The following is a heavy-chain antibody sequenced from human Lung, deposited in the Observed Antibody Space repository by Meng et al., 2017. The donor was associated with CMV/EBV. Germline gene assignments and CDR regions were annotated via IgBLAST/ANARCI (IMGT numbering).Heavy chain of an antibody. CDR1: GFTFSRYW. V-gene: IGHV3-74*01. D-gene: IGHD3-22*01. CDR2: INNDESRK. Sequence: GGSLRLXCAASGFTFSRYWMHWARQAPGKGLVWVSRINNDESRKTYADSVKGRFTISKDTSKSQVVLTMTNMDPVDTATYYCARHLPTYYYDSSGYYYPYYYYGMDVXGQGXTVTVSS. CDR3: ARHLPTYYYDSSGYYYPYYYYGMDV. J-gene: IGHJ6*02.